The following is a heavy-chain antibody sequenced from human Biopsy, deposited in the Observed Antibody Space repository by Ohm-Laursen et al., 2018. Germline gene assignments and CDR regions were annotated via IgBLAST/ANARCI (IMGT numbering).Heavy chain of an antibody. V-gene: IGHV1-2*02. CDR3: ALQSVAQMKNFDY. CDR2: ISPKSGDT. Sequence: ESSVKVSCKVSGFSFTGYYIHWVRHAPGQGLEWMGWISPKSGDTNYAHKFQGNITMTRDTSMSTAYMEMSRLRCDDTAVYYCALQSVAQMKNFDYWGQGTLVTVSS. CDR1: GFSFTGYY. D-gene: IGHD6-19*01. J-gene: IGHJ4*02.